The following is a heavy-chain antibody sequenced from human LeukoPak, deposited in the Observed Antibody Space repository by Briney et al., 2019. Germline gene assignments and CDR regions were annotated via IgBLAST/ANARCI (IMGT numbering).Heavy chain of an antibody. CDR1: GFTVSSNY. D-gene: IGHD6-13*01. Sequence: PGGSLRLSCAASGFTVSSNYMSWVRQAPGKGLEWVSVIYSGGSSYYADSVKGRFTISRDNSRNTLYLQMNSLRAEDTAVYYCAKESGYSSSWYGNYFDYWGQGTLVTVSS. CDR2: IYSGGSS. J-gene: IGHJ4*02. CDR3: AKESGYSSSWYGNYFDY. V-gene: IGHV3-53*01.